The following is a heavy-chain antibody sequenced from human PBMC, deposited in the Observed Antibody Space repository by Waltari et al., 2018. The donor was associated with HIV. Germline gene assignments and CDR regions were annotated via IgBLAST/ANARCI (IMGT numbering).Heavy chain of an antibody. CDR3: VLGMVVTATHEYSQH. CDR1: GFSFTTYW. Sequence: EVQLVQSGAEVKKPGESLKLSCKGSGFSFTTYWIGWVRQMPVKGLEWMAIIYPGDSDTRYSPSFQGQVTISADKSISTAYLQWSSLKASDTAMYYCVLGMVVTATHEYSQHWGQGTLVTVSS. V-gene: IGHV5-51*03. D-gene: IGHD2-21*02. J-gene: IGHJ1*01. CDR2: IYPGDSDT.